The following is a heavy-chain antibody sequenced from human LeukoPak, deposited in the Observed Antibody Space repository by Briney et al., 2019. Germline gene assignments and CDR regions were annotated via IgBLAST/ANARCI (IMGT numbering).Heavy chain of an antibody. D-gene: IGHD2-21*02. V-gene: IGHV5-51*01. CDR3: ERRAYCSGDCPNWFDP. CDR2: IYPGDSDA. CDR1: GYSFASYW. Sequence: GESLKISCKGSGYSFASYWIGWVRQMPGKGLEWMGIIYPGDSDARYSPSFQGQVTISADRSISTAYLQWSSLKASDTAMYYCERRAYCSGDCPNWFDPWGQGTLVTVSS. J-gene: IGHJ5*02.